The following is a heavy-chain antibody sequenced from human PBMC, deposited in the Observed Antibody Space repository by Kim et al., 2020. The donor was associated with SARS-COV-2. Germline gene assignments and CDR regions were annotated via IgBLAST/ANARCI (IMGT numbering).Heavy chain of an antibody. Sequence: ASVKVSCKASGYTFTSYDINWVRQATGQGLEWMGWMNPNSGNTGYAQKLQGRVTMTRNTSISTAYMELSSLRSEDTAVYYCARAGSSLTIFGVVISPPNHYYYGMDVWGQGTTVTVSS. CDR1: GYTFTSYD. V-gene: IGHV1-8*01. D-gene: IGHD3-3*01. J-gene: IGHJ6*02. CDR3: ARAGSSLTIFGVVISPPNHYYYGMDV. CDR2: MNPNSGNT.